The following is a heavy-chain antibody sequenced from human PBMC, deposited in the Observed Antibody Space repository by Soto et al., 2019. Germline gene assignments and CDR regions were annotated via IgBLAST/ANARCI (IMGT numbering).Heavy chain of an antibody. CDR2: IKSKTDGGTT. Sequence: EVQLVESGGGLVKPGGSLRLSCAASGFTFSNAWMSWVRQAPGKGLEWVGRIKSKTDGGTTDYAAPVKGRFTISRDDSKNTLYLQINSLKTEDTAVYYCTTALLYGPFDYWGQGTLVTVSS. CDR1: GFTFSNAW. J-gene: IGHJ4*02. CDR3: TTALLYGPFDY. D-gene: IGHD3-10*01. V-gene: IGHV3-15*01.